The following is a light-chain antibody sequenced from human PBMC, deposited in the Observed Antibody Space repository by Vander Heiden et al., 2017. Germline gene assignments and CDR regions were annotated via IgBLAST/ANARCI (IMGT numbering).Light chain of an antibody. CDR1: QGISSY. Sequence: AIRITQSPSSLSASTGDRVTITCRASQGISSYLAWYQQKPGKAPKLLIYAASTLQSGVPSRFSGRGSGTDFTLTSSCLKSEDFATYYCQQYDSYPDTFGQGTKLEIK. CDR3: QQYDSYPDT. V-gene: IGKV1-8*01. J-gene: IGKJ2*01. CDR2: AAS.